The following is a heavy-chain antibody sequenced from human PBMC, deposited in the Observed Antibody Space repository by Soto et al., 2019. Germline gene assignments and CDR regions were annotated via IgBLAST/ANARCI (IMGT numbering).Heavy chain of an antibody. CDR2: IYYSGST. D-gene: IGHD5-12*01. V-gene: IGHV4-30-4*01. CDR1: GGSISSGDYY. J-gene: IGHJ4*02. CDR3: ARRRGYSGYDRGYYFDY. Sequence: SETLSLTCTVSGGSISSGDYYWSWIRQPPGKGLEWIGYIYYSGSTYYNPSLKSRVTISVDTSKNQFSLKLSSVTAADTAVYYCARRRGYSGYDRGYYFDYWGQGTLVTVSS.